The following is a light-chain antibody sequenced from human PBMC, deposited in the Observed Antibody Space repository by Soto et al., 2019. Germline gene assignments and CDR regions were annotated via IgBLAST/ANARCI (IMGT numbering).Light chain of an antibody. CDR2: DVS. CDR1: SSDVGGYNY. Sequence: SEQPRLGSESRSPGQSNTLNCTGTSSDVGGYNYVSWYQQHPGKAPKLMIYDVSNRPSGVSNRFSGSKSGNTASLTISGLQAEDEADYYCSSYTSSSTLVFGTGTKVTVL. J-gene: IGLJ1*01. V-gene: IGLV2-14*01. CDR3: SSYTSSSTLV.